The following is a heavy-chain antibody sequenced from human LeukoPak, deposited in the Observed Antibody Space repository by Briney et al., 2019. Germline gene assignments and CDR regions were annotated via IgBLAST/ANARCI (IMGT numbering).Heavy chain of an antibody. Sequence: SETLSLTCTVSGGSISSSSYYWGWIRQPPGKGLEWIGSIYYSGSTYYNPSLKSRVTISVDTSKNQFSLKLSSVTAADTAVYYCARLWATVMYFDYWGQGTLVTVSS. CDR2: IYYSGST. CDR3: ARLWATVMYFDY. V-gene: IGHV4-39*01. J-gene: IGHJ4*02. CDR1: GGSISSSSYY. D-gene: IGHD4-11*01.